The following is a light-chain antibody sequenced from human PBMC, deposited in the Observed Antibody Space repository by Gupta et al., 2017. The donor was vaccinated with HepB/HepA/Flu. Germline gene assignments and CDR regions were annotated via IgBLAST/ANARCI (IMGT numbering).Light chain of an antibody. J-gene: IGKJ2*01. CDR1: QSVSSY. Sequence: EIVLTHSPATLSLSPGEIATLSCRASQSVSSYLAWYQQKPGQAPRLLIYDASNRATCIGARFSGSGGATDANITISSRVPDDFEVYYCQQQNNSPPRYTFGQGTKVEIK. CDR3: QQQNNSPPRYT. V-gene: IGKV3-11*01. CDR2: DAS.